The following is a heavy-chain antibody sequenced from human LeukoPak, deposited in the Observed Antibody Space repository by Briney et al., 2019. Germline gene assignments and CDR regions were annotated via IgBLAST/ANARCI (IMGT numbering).Heavy chain of an antibody. V-gene: IGHV3-23*01. J-gene: IGHJ5*02. CDR2: ISGSGGRT. CDR1: GFTFSSYA. Sequence: GGSLRLSCAASGFTFSSYAMNWVRQAPGRGLEWVSAISGSGGRTYYADSVKGRFTISRDNAKNSLYLQMNSLRAEDTAVYYCARGTQRWDYYDSSGYYHWGQGTLVTVSS. D-gene: IGHD3-22*01. CDR3: ARGTQRWDYYDSSGYYH.